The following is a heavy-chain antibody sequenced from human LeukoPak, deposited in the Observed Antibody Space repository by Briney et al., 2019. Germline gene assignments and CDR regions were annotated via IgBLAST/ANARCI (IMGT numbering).Heavy chain of an antibody. Sequence: GGSLRLSCAASGFTFSSYEMNWVRQAPGKGLEWVSYISSSGSTIYYADSVKGRFTISRDNSKNTLYLQMNSLRAEDTAVYYCAKVWFGELFPFDYWGQGTLVTVSS. CDR3: AKVWFGELFPFDY. CDR1: GFTFSSYE. V-gene: IGHV3-48*03. D-gene: IGHD3-10*01. CDR2: ISSSGSTI. J-gene: IGHJ4*02.